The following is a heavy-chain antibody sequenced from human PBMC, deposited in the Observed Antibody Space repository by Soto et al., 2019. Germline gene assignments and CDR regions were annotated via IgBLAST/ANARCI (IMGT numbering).Heavy chain of an antibody. D-gene: IGHD3-22*01. V-gene: IGHV1-69*13. CDR2: IIPIFGTA. Sequence: SVKVSCNASGGTFSSYAISLVRQAPGQGLEWMGGIIPIFGTANYAQKFQGRVTITADESTSTAYMELSSLRSEDTAVYYCARDESYYDSSGYYLYYFDYWGQGTLVTVSS. J-gene: IGHJ4*02. CDR1: GGTFSSYA. CDR3: ARDESYYDSSGYYLYYFDY.